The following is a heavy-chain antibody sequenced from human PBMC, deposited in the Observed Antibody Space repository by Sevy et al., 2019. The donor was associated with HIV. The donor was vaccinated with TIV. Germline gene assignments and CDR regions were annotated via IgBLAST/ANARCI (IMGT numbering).Heavy chain of an antibody. D-gene: IGHD3-16*01. V-gene: IGHV3-15*01. J-gene: IGHJ4*02. CDR1: GFTFSNAW. Sequence: GGCLRLSCTASGFTFSNAWMTWVRQTPERGLERVALIKPITDAGTTDYAAPVQGRFTIPRDDSKNTVYLQLNSLKTEYTAVYYCTAGPVSFWGQGTLVTVSS. CDR3: TAGPVSF. CDR2: IKPITDAGTT.